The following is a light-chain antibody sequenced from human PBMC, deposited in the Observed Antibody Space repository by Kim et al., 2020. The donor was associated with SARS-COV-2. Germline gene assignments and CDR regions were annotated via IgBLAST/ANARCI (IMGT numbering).Light chain of an antibody. J-gene: IGKJ1*01. CDR3: QQYNNWPT. CDR1: QSVSSN. CDR2: GAS. V-gene: IGKV3-15*01. Sequence: SPGEDATLYRGANQSVSSNFAWYQQNTGQAHRILSSGASTRATGIPARFSGSGSGTDFTLTSSSLQSEDSAVYYCQQYNNWPTFGQGTKVDIK.